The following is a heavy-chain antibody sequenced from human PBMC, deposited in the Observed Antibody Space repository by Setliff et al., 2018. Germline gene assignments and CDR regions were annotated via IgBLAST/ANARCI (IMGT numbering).Heavy chain of an antibody. D-gene: IGHD3-22*01. CDR1: GYSFTSYD. V-gene: IGHV1-8*01. Sequence: ASVKVSCKASGYSFTSYDINWVRLAAGQGLEWMGWVSPIDDGKPGYAQKFQGRVTITWVTSISTAYMELSSLRSEDTAVYYCARINFYVSSGYYYASDNWGQGTLVTVSS. J-gene: IGHJ4*02. CDR3: ARINFYVSSGYYYASDN. CDR2: VSPIDDGKP.